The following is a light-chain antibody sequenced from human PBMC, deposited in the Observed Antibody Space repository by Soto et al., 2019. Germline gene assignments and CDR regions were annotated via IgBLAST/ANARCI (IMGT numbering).Light chain of an antibody. CDR1: SGSIASNY. Sequence: NFMLTQPHSVSESPGKTVTISCTRSSGSIASNYVQWYQQCPGSAPTTVIYEDNQRPSGVPDRFSGSIDSSSNSASLTISGLKTEDEADYYCQSYDSSNLVFGGGTKVTVL. J-gene: IGLJ2*01. CDR3: QSYDSSNLV. V-gene: IGLV6-57*04. CDR2: EDN.